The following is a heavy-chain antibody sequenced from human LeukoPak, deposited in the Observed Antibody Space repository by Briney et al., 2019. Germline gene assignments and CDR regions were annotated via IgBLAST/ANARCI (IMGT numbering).Heavy chain of an antibody. CDR2: IKRKTEGGAT. CDR1: GFTSGIYA. V-gene: IGHV3-15*01. D-gene: IGHD3-10*01. CDR3: TTGNFGPY. Sequence: GGSLRLSCAASGFTSGIYATSWVRQAPGKGLEWVGRIKRKTEGGATDYAGPVKGRFTISRDDSKNTLFLHVNSLKTEDTAVYYCTTGNFGPYWGQGTLVTVSS. J-gene: IGHJ4*02.